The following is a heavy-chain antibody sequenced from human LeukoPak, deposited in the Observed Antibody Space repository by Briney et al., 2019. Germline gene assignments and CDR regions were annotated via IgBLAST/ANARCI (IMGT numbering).Heavy chain of an antibody. V-gene: IGHV3-23*01. Sequence: GGSLRLSCAASGFTFSSYAMSWVRQAPGKGLEWVSTISGSGGSTYYADSVKGRFTISRDNSKNTLFLQMSSLRAEDTAVYYCAKGRYNWNDAPNDYWGQGTLVTVSS. D-gene: IGHD1-1*01. CDR2: ISGSGGST. CDR1: GFTFSSYA. CDR3: AKGRYNWNDAPNDY. J-gene: IGHJ4*02.